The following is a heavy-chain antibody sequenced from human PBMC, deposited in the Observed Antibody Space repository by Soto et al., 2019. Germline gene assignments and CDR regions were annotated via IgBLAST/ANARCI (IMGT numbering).Heavy chain of an antibody. CDR2: MNPNSGNT. J-gene: IGHJ6*03. Sequence: ASVKVSCKASGYTFTSYDINWVRQATGQGLEWMGWMNPNSGNTGYAQKFQGRVTMTRNTSISKAYMELSSLRSEETAVYYCASGAEARYYMDVWRKGTTVTVSS. CDR3: ASGAEARYYMDV. V-gene: IGHV1-8*01. CDR1: GYTFTSYD. D-gene: IGHD6-25*01.